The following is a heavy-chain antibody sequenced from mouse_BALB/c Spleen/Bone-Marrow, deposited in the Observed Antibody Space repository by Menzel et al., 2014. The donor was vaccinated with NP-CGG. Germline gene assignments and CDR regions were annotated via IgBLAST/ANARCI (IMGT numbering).Heavy chain of an antibody. CDR2: ISNGGGST. Sequence: EVKLEESGGGLVQPGGSLKLSCATSGSTFSDYYMYWVRQTPEKRLEWVAYISNGGGSTYYPDTVKGRFTISRDNAKNTLYLQMSRLKSEDTAMYYCARGGIYYGMDYWGQGTSVTVSS. J-gene: IGHJ4*01. V-gene: IGHV5-12*02. CDR1: GSTFSDYY. CDR3: ARGGIYYGMDY.